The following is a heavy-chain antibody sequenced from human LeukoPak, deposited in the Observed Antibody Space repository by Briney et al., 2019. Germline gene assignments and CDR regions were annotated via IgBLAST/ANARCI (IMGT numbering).Heavy chain of an antibody. D-gene: IGHD2-2*02. Sequence: SETLSLTCTVSGGSISSYYWSWIRQPAGKGLEWIGRIYTSGSTNYNPSLKSRVTMSVDTSKNQFSLKLSSVTAADTAVYYCAGYCSSTSCYTPYYYYYMDVWGKGTTVTVSS. J-gene: IGHJ6*03. CDR3: AGYCSSTSCYTPYYYYYMDV. CDR1: GGSISSYY. CDR2: IYTSGST. V-gene: IGHV4-4*07.